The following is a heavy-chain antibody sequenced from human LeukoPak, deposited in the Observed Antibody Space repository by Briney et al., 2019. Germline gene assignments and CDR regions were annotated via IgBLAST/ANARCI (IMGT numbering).Heavy chain of an antibody. Sequence: PGGSLRLSCAASGFTFSSYGMHWVRQAPGKGLEWVAFIRYDGSNKYYADSVKDRFTISRDNSKNTLYLQMNSLRAEDTAVYYCAKDHISVVTPGYWGQGTLVTVSS. V-gene: IGHV3-30*02. D-gene: IGHD4-23*01. CDR2: IRYDGSNK. CDR3: AKDHISVVTPGY. J-gene: IGHJ4*02. CDR1: GFTFSSYG.